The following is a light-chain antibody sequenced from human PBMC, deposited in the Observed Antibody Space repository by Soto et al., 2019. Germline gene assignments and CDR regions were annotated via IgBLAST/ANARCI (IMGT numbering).Light chain of an antibody. Sequence: EIVFTQFPGTLSLSPGERATLPCRASQSVSSSYLAWYQQKPGQAPRLLIYASVNRATGIPDRFSGSASGTDFTLTINRLEPEDFAVYYCQLYANSPPFGQGTRLEIK. CDR3: QLYANSPP. V-gene: IGKV3-20*01. J-gene: IGKJ5*01. CDR2: ASV. CDR1: QSVSSSY.